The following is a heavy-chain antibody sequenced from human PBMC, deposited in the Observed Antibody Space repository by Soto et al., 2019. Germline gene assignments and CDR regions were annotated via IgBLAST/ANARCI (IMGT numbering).Heavy chain of an antibody. V-gene: IGHV1-46*01. J-gene: IGHJ4*02. CDR3: ARAATAVELPYDY. D-gene: IGHD1-7*01. Sequence: QVQLVQSGAEVKKPGASVKVSCKASGYTLTNYDIHWVRQAPGQGLEWMGIFNPRGGSTSLAQKFHGRVTMTWDTSTTTVYMEVSSLTSEDTAVYYCARAATAVELPYDYWCQGTLVTVSS. CDR2: FNPRGGST. CDR1: GYTLTNYD.